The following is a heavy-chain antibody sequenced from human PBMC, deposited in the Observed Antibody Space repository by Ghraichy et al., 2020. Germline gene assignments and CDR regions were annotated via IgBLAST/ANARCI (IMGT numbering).Heavy chain of an antibody. J-gene: IGHJ5*02. CDR1: GYTFTGYY. D-gene: IGHD2-15*01. Sequence: ASVKVSCKASGYTFTGYYMHWVRPAPGQELEWMGWINPNSGDTNYVQKFQGRVTMARDTSISTAYMELSSLRSDDTAVYYCLRGLEDCSGGSCHINWFDPWGQGTLVTVSS. CDR3: LRGLEDCSGGSCHINWFDP. V-gene: IGHV1-2*02. CDR2: INPNSGDT.